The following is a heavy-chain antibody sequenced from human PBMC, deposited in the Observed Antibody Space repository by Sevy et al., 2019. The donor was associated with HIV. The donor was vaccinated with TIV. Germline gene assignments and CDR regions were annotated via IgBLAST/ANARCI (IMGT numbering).Heavy chain of an antibody. Sequence: GGSLRLSCAASGFTFSSYAMHWVRQAPGKGLEWVAVISYDGSNKYYAGSVKGRFTISRDNSKNTLYLQMNSLRAEDTAVYYCARELGYSGYDYVDYYYYGMDVWGQGTTVTVSS. J-gene: IGHJ6*02. CDR3: ARELGYSGYDYVDYYYYGMDV. CDR1: GFTFSSYA. CDR2: ISYDGSNK. V-gene: IGHV3-30*04. D-gene: IGHD5-12*01.